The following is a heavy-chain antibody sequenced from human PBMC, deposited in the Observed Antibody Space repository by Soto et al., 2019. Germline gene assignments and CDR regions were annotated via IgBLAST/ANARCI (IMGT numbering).Heavy chain of an antibody. CDR2: IYPGDSDT. CDR3: ARSPWQLLHPYYFDS. CDR1: GYSFSDWW. J-gene: IGHJ4*01. D-gene: IGHD2-21*01. Sequence: GESLKISCKGFGYSFSDWWIGWVRQMPGKGLEWMGIIYPGDSDTKYSPSFRGQVTISADRSISTAYLQWSSLKTSDTAIYYCARSPWQLLHPYYFDSWGHAILVTV. V-gene: IGHV5-51*01.